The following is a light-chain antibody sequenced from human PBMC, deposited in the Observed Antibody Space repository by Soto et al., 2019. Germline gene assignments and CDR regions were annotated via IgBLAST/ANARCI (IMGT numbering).Light chain of an antibody. CDR1: KSDIGVYDF. CDR3: SSYAGSSNV. Sequence: QSALTQPPSASGSPGQSVTISCTGTKSDIGVYDFVSWYQQHPGKAPRLIIYEVVQRPSGVPDRFSGSKSGNTASLTVSGLQAEDEADYYCSSYAGSSNVFGTGTKLTVL. V-gene: IGLV2-8*01. CDR2: EVV. J-gene: IGLJ1*01.